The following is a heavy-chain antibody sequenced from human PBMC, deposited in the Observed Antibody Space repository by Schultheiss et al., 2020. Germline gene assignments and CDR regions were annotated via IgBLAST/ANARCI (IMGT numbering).Heavy chain of an antibody. D-gene: IGHD6-19*01. V-gene: IGHV3-48*03. CDR2: ISSSGSTI. J-gene: IGHJ4*02. CDR3: ASLKYSSGWSPSDY. CDR1: GFTFSSYE. Sequence: GGSLRLSCAASGFTFSSYEMNWVRQAPGKGLEWVSYISSSGSTIYYADSVKGRFTISRDNSKNTLYLQMNSLRAEDTAVYYCASLKYSSGWSPSDYWGQGTLVNVYS.